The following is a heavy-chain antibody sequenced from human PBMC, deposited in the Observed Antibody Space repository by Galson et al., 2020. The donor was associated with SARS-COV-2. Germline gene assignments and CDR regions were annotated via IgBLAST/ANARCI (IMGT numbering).Heavy chain of an antibody. J-gene: IGHJ4*02. D-gene: IGHD4-17*01. CDR1: GFTFSNAW. V-gene: IGHV3-15*01. CDR3: TTHDYGDYVPFDY. CDR2: IKSKTDGGTT. Sequence: GESLKISCAASGFTFSNAWMSWVRQAPGKGLEWVGSIKSKTDGGTTDYAAPVKGRFTISRDDSKNTLYLQMNSLKTEDTAVYYCTTHDYGDYVPFDYWGQGTLVTVSS.